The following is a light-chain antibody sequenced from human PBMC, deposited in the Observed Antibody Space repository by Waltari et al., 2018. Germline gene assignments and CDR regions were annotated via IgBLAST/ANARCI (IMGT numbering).Light chain of an antibody. CDR2: DAS. J-gene: IGKJ4*01. V-gene: IGKV3-11*01. CDR1: QSVTRSY. CDR3: QQRHDWPLN. Sequence: EVVLTQSPGTLSLSPGERATLSCRASQSVTRSYLAWYQQKPGQAPRLLIYDASNRASGIPARFSGSGSGTDFTLTISNVEPEDFAVYYCQQRHDWPLNFGGGTKLEIK.